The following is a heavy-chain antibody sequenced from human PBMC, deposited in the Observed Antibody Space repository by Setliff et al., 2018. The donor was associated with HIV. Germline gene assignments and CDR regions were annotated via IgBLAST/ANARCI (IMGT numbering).Heavy chain of an antibody. J-gene: IGHJ4*02. D-gene: IGHD3-10*01. CDR1: RGAISSGDYY. V-gene: IGHV4-30-4*01. CDR3: ARAAWFGELAFDY. Sequence: PSETLSLTCTVSRGAISSGDYYWTWIRQPPGKGLECICYILYSGNTHYNPSLKGRISISVDTSKNQFSLKLNSVSVADTAVYYCARAAWFGELAFDYWGQGALVTVSS. CDR2: ILYSGNT.